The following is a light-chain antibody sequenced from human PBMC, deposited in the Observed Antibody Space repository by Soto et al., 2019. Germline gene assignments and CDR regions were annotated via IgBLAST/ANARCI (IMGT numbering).Light chain of an antibody. Sequence: QSALTQPASVSGSPGQSITISCTGTSSDIGGYNYVSWYQQLPGKVPKLIMYDVSNRPSGVSDRFSGSKSGNAASLTISGLQAEDEADYYCSSYTRTSTLYVFGTGTKLTV. J-gene: IGLJ1*01. CDR1: SSDIGGYNY. CDR2: DVS. CDR3: SSYTRTSTLYV. V-gene: IGLV2-14*03.